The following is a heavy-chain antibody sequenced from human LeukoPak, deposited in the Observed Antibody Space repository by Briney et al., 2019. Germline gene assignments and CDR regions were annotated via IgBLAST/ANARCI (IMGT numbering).Heavy chain of an antibody. CDR3: ANTMVRGVILN. CDR1: GGSISSGSYY. Sequence: SETLSLTCTVSGGSISSGSYYWSWIRQPAGKGLEWIGRIYTSGSTNYNPSLKIRVTISVDTSKNQFSLKLSSVTAADTAVYYCANTMVRGVILNWGQGTLVTVSS. V-gene: IGHV4-61*02. CDR2: IYTSGST. J-gene: IGHJ4*02. D-gene: IGHD3-10*01.